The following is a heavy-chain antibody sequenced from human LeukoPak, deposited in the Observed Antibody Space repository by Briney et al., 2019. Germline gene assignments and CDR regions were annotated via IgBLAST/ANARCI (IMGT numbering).Heavy chain of an antibody. J-gene: IGHJ5*02. V-gene: IGHV3-23*01. CDR2: ISGSGGST. CDR3: AKDRLIGYYGSGSLTQPFDP. CDR1: GFTFSSYA. D-gene: IGHD3-10*01. Sequence: GGSLRLSRAASGFTFSSYAMSWVRQAPGKGLEWVSAISGSGGSTYYADSVKGRFTISRDNSKNTLYLQMNSLRAEDTAVYYCAKDRLIGYYGSGSLTQPFDPWGQGTLVTVSS.